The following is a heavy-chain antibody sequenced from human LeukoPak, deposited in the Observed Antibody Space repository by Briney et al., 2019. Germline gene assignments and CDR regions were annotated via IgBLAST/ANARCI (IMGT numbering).Heavy chain of an antibody. V-gene: IGHV1-69*13. CDR2: IIPIFGTA. J-gene: IGHJ6*02. CDR3: ARAWEQQLETAYYGMDV. CDR1: RGTFSSYA. Sequence: SVKVSCKASRGTFSSYAISWVRQAPGQGLEWMGGIIPIFGTANYAQKFQGRVTITADESTSTAYMELSSLRSEDTAVYYCARAWEQQLETAYYGMDVWGQGTTVTVSS. D-gene: IGHD6-13*01.